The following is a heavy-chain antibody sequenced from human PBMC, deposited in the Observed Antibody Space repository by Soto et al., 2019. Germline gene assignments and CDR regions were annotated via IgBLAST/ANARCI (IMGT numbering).Heavy chain of an antibody. J-gene: IGHJ4*02. Sequence: GGSLRLSCAASGFTFSSYAMSWVRQAPGKGLEWVSAISGSGGSTYYADSVKGRFTISRDNSKNTLYLQMNSLRAEDTAVYYCAKDIWITMVRGVGEIDYWGQGTLVTVSS. V-gene: IGHV3-23*01. CDR1: GFTFSSYA. D-gene: IGHD3-10*01. CDR3: AKDIWITMVRGVGEIDY. CDR2: ISGSGGST.